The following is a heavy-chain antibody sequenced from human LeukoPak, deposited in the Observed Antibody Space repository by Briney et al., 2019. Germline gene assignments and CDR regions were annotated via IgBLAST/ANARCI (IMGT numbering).Heavy chain of an antibody. Sequence: PGGSLRLPCAASGFTFKNYAMNWVRQAPGKGLEWVSAISRTGESIYYADSVKGRFTIFRDNSMNTLYLEMNSLRAEDTAVYYCAKSLRFEDYTNLPFDFWGQGILVTVSS. CDR2: ISRTGESI. J-gene: IGHJ4*02. CDR1: GFTFKNYA. V-gene: IGHV3-23*01. D-gene: IGHD3-16*01. CDR3: AKSLRFEDYTNLPFDF.